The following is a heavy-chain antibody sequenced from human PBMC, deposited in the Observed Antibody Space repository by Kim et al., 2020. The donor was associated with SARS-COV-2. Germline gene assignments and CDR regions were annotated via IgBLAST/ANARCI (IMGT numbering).Heavy chain of an antibody. Sequence: GGSLRLSCAASGFTFSGSAMHWFRQASGKGLEWVGRIRSKANSYATAYAASVKGRFTISRDDSKNTAYLQMNSLKTEDTAVYYCTPGRAGDHWGQGTLVTVSS. CDR2: IRSKANSYAT. D-gene: IGHD3-10*01. CDR1: GFTFSGSA. V-gene: IGHV3-73*01. J-gene: IGHJ4*02. CDR3: TPGRAGDH.